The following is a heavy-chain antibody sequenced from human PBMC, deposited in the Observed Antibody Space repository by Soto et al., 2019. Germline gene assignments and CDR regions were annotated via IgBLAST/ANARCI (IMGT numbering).Heavy chain of an antibody. Sequence: HVQLQESGPGPVKPSQTLSLTCTVPGGSIISGGYYWSWIRQHPGKGLEWIGYIYYSGSTYYNPSLKSRVTISVDTSKNQFSLKLSSVTAADTAVYYCASWPDGDYGVHWGQGTLVTVSS. V-gene: IGHV4-31*03. CDR2: IYYSGST. D-gene: IGHD4-17*01. J-gene: IGHJ4*02. CDR3: ASWPDGDYGVH. CDR1: GGSIISGGYY.